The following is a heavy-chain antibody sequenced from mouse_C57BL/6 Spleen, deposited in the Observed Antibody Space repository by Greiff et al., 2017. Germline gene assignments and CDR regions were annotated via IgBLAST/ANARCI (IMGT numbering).Heavy chain of an antibody. Sequence: QVHVKQSGAELVRPGTSVKLSCKASGYTFTSYWMHWVKQRPGQGLEWIGVIDPSDSYTNYNPKFKGQATLTVDTSSSTAYKQLSSLPSEDSAVYYCARAGTGTCDYWGQGTTLTVSS. V-gene: IGHV1-59*01. CDR1: GYTFTSYW. CDR2: IDPSDSYT. J-gene: IGHJ2*01. D-gene: IGHD4-1*01. CDR3: ARAGTGTCDY.